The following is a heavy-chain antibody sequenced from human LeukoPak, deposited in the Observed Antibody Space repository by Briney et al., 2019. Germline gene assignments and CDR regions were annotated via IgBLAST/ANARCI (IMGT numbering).Heavy chain of an antibody. V-gene: IGHV3-33*06. J-gene: IGHJ4*02. CDR2: IWSDGRNT. CDR1: GFTFSSNG. D-gene: IGHD2-2*01. CDR3: AKDQKWGPAGYYFDS. Sequence: PGRSLRLSCAASGFTFSSNGMHWVRQAPGKGLEWVALIWSDGRNTHYADSVKGRFVISRDNSRNTLDLQMNSLRAEDTAVYYCAKDQKWGPAGYYFDSWGRGILVTVSS.